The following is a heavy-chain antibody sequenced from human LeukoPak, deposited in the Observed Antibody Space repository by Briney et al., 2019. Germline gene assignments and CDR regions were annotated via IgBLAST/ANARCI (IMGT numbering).Heavy chain of an antibody. CDR3: ARPTSSGWYSH. D-gene: IGHD6-19*01. Sequence: GGSLRLSCAASGFTFSTYAMSWVRQAPGKGLEWVSGISTSGGSTYYADSVKGRFTISRDNAENSVYLQMNSLRAEDTAVYYCARPTSSGWYSHWGQGTMVTVSS. CDR2: ISTSGGST. J-gene: IGHJ3*01. V-gene: IGHV3-23*01. CDR1: GFTFSTYA.